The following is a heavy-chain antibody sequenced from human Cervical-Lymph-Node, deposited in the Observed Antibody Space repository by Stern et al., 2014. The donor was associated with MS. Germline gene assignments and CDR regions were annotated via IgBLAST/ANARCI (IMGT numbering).Heavy chain of an antibody. V-gene: IGHV4-4*02. CDR2: IFHTGSS. CDR1: GVSISSVHW. D-gene: IGHD3-9*01. Sequence: QVQLQESGPRVVRPSGTLSLTCAVSGVSISSVHWWSWVRQTPGKGLEWIGEIFHTGSSKYNPSLESRVTISVDKSKNQFSLSLRSVTAADTAVYYCASEAGYSPFDYWGKGILVTVSS. J-gene: IGHJ4*02. CDR3: ASEAGYSPFDY.